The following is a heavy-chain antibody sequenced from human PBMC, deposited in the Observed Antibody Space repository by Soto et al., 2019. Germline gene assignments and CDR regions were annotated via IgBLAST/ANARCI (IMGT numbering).Heavy chain of an antibody. D-gene: IGHD6-6*01. V-gene: IGHV4-31*03. CDR2: IYYSGTT. J-gene: IGHJ4*02. CDR1: GGSIYSGGHY. CDR3: ARVESRSSDSVDY. Sequence: QVQLQESGPGLVKPSQTLSLTCTISGGSIYSGGHYWSWIRQDPGKGLEWIGYIYYSGTTYYNPSLKSRVTISVDTSKNQFSLKVSSVTAADTAVYYCARVESRSSDSVDYWGQGTLVTVSS.